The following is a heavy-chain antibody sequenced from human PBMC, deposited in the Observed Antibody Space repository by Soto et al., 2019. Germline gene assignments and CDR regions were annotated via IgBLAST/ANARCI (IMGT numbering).Heavy chain of an antibody. Sequence: PSPTLSLTCAISGGSVSNNSAGWNWIRHSPSRGLEWLGRTYYRSKWYNDYAVSMRSRITINPDTTKNQFSLQLNSATPEDTAVYYCATWRFDYWGQGTLVTVSS. CDR2: TYYRSKWYN. V-gene: IGHV6-1*01. J-gene: IGHJ4*02. CDR3: ATWRFDY. CDR1: GGSVSNNSAG.